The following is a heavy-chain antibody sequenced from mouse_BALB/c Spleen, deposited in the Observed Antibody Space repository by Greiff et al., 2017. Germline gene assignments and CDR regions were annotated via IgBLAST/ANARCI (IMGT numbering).Heavy chain of an antibody. V-gene: IGHV2-9*02. J-gene: IGHJ1*01. CDR3: ARNPLITTVVATYWYFDV. Sequence: QVQLQQSGPGLVAPSQSLSITCTVSGFSLTSYGVHWVRQPPGKGLEWLGVIWAGGSTNYNSALMSRLSISKDNSKSQVFLKMNSLQTDDTAMYYCARNPLITTVVATYWYFDVWGAGTTVTVSS. CDR2: IWAGGST. CDR1: GFSLTSYG. D-gene: IGHD1-1*01.